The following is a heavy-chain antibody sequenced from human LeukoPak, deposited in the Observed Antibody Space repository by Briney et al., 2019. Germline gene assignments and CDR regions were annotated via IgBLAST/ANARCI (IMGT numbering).Heavy chain of an antibody. Sequence: GGSLRLSCAASGFTVSSNYMSWVRQAPGKGLEWVSVIYSGGSTYYADSVKGRFTISRDNSKNTLYLQMNSLRAEDTAVYYCARVGYSNYPTPDYWGQGTLVTVSS. D-gene: IGHD4-11*01. J-gene: IGHJ4*02. CDR1: GFTVSSNY. CDR2: IYSGGST. CDR3: ARVGYSNYPTPDY. V-gene: IGHV3-53*01.